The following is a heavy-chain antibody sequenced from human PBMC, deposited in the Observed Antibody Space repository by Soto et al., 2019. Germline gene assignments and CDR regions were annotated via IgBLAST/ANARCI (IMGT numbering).Heavy chain of an antibody. J-gene: IGHJ1*01. D-gene: IGHD1-26*01. CDR1: GYIFTSYA. CDR3: ARASSGSYATDSFHH. V-gene: IGHV1-2*02. CDR2: ISPNSGGA. Sequence: ASVKVSCKASGYIFTSYALHWVRQAPGQGLEWMGWISPNSGGANSAQKFQGRVTMTRDTSIGTAYMELSRLRSDDTAVYYCARASSGSYATDSFHHWGQGTLVTVSS.